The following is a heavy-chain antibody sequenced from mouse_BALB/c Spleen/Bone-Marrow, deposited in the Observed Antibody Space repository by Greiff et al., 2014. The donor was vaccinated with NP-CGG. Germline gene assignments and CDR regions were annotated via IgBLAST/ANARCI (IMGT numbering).Heavy chain of an antibody. CDR3: ARYRYYGSSYAMDY. CDR1: GFNIKDTY. Sequence: VHVKQSGAELAKPGASVKLSCTASGFNIKDTYMYWVKQRPEQGLEWIGRTDPANGNTKYDPKFQGKATITADTSSNTAYLQLSSLTSEDTAVYYCARYRYYGSSYAMDYWGQGTSVTVSS. V-gene: IGHV14-3*02. J-gene: IGHJ4*01. D-gene: IGHD1-1*01. CDR2: TDPANGNT.